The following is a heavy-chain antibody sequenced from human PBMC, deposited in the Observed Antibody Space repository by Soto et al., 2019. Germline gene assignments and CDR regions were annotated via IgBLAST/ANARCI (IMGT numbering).Heavy chain of an antibody. CDR2: IYPGDSDT. Sequence: GESLKISCKGSGYSFTSYWIGWVRQMPGKGLEWMGIIYPGDSDTRYSPSFQGQVTISADKSISTAYLQWSSLKASDTAMYYCARRGYSGYVKSGPFDYWGQGTLVTVSS. CDR3: ARRGYSGYVKSGPFDY. CDR1: GYSFTSYW. D-gene: IGHD5-12*01. J-gene: IGHJ4*02. V-gene: IGHV5-51*01.